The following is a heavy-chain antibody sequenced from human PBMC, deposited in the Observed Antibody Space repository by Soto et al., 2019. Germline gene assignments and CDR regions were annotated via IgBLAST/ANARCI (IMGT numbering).Heavy chain of an antibody. CDR2: INPNSGGT. J-gene: IGHJ3*02. CDR3: ARGGVTMVRGVIPLFDI. Sequence: ASVKVSCKASGYTFTGYYMHWVRQAPGQGLEWMGWINPNSGGTNYAQKFQGWVTMTRDTSISTAYMELSRLRSDDTAVYYCARGGVTMVRGVIPLFDIWGQGTMVTVSS. CDR1: GYTFTGYY. V-gene: IGHV1-2*04. D-gene: IGHD3-10*01.